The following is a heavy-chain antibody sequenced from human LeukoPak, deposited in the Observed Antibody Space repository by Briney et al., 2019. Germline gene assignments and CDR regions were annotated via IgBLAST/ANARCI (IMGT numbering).Heavy chain of an antibody. CDR1: GFTFSSYW. Sequence: GGSLRLSCAASGFTFSSYWMHWVRQAPGKGLVWVSRINTVGSSTTYADSVKGRFTISRDNAKNTLYLQMSSLRAEDTAVYYCARDANGSPDYWGQGTQVTVSS. J-gene: IGHJ4*02. CDR3: ARDANGSPDY. CDR2: INTVGSST. D-gene: IGHD1-26*01. V-gene: IGHV3-74*01.